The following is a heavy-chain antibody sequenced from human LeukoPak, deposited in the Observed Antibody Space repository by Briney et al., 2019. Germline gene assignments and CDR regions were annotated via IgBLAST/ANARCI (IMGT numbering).Heavy chain of an antibody. CDR2: NIPIFGTA. CDR3: AREGTESYYFDY. CDR1: GGTFSSYA. D-gene: IGHD1-14*01. Sequence: ASVKVSCKASGGTFSSYAISWVRQAPGQGLEWMGGNIPIFGTANYAQKFQGRVTITTDESTSTAYMELSSLRSEDTAVYYCAREGTESYYFDYWGQGTLVTVSS. J-gene: IGHJ4*02. V-gene: IGHV1-69*05.